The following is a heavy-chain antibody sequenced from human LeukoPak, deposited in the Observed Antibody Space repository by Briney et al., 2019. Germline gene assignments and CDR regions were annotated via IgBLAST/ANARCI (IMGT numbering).Heavy chain of an antibody. V-gene: IGHV1-2*02. Sequence: GASVKVSCKPSGYTFIDHYLHWVRQAPGQGLESLGCIDPATGDTNYPQKFQGRVTMSRDTSISTAYMELNRLRSDDAAVYYCARAGHNSNSGGYDFWGLGTLVTVSS. D-gene: IGHD3-22*01. CDR2: IDPATGDT. CDR1: GYTFIDHY. J-gene: IGHJ4*02. CDR3: ARAGHNSNSGGYDF.